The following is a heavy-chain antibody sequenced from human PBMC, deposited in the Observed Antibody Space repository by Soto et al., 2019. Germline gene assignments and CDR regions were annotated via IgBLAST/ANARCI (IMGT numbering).Heavy chain of an antibody. CDR3: ARGACRSYLCFVSYYHGMVV. CDR1: GYTFTSYA. V-gene: IGHV1-69*06. CDR2: IIPIFGTA. Sequence: KVSCKDSGYTFTSYAMQWVRQAPGQGLEWMGGIIPIFGTANYAQKFQGRVTITADKSTSTAYMELSSLRSEDTAVYYCARGACRSYLCFVSYYHGMVVWGPGTTVTVSS. D-gene: IGHD3-16*02. J-gene: IGHJ6*02.